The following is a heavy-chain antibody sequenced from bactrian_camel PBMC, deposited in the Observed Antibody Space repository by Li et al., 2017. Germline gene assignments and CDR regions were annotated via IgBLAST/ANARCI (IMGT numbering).Heavy chain of an antibody. CDR3: AAGCTEVWSDYVVTETDFAY. V-gene: IGHV3S53*01. Sequence: HVQLVESGGGSVQAGGALRLSCEVSGYTYSGYCMGWFRGELRDEIATIDSEGSITYADSVKGRFTISQDTANNTIYLQMNDLNSEDTAMYYCAAGCTEVWSDYVVTETDFAYWGQGTQVTVS. D-gene: IGHD4*01. CDR2: IDSEGSI. CDR1: GYTYSGYC. J-gene: IGHJ6*01.